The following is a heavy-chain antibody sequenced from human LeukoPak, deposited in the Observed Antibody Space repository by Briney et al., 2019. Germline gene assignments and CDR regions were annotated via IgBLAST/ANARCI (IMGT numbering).Heavy chain of an antibody. J-gene: IGHJ4*02. D-gene: IGHD3-10*01. CDR3: ARARITMVRGVSPLVY. V-gene: IGHV3-33*01. CDR2: IWYDGSNK. CDR1: GFTFSSYG. Sequence: GALRLSCAASGFTFSSYGMHWVRQAPGKGLGWVAVIWYDGSNKYYADSVKGRFTISRDNSKNTLYLQMNSLRAEDTAVYYCARARITMVRGVSPLVYWGQGTLVTVSS.